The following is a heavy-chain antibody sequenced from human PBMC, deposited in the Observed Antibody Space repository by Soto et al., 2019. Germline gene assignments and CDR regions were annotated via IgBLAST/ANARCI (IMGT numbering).Heavy chain of an antibody. CDR1: GFIFSNYC. CDR3: TGDDNRGSAVAIYGMDV. CDR2: IWCDGSNK. D-gene: IGHD6-19*01. J-gene: IGHJ6*02. Sequence: QVQLVESGGGVVQPGRSLRLSCAASGFIFSNYCFHWVRQAPGKGLEWVAVIWCDGSNKYYADSVKGRFTISRDNAKNTQNLQMNSLRAEDRAVYYCTGDDNRGSAVAIYGMDVWGQGTTVTVSS. V-gene: IGHV3-33*01.